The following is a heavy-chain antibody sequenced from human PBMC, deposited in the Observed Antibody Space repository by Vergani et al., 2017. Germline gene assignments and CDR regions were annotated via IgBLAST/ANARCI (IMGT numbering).Heavy chain of an antibody. CDR1: GGLITSSIYYF. V-gene: IGHV4-39*01. CDR2: IYYSGTT. CDR3: ARPYGGVDY. D-gene: IGHD2-8*02. J-gene: IGHJ4*02. Sequence: QLHLQQSGPGLVKPSETLSLTCTVSGGLITSSIYYFWGWIRQPPGKGLEWIGSIYYSGTTYYNSSLKSRVTISVDTSKNQSSLKLSSVTASDTAMYYFARPYGGVDYWHQRIVVVVS.